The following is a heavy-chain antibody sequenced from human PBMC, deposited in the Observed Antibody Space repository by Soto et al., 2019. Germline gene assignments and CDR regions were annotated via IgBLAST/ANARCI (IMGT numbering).Heavy chain of an antibody. J-gene: IGHJ5*02. CDR1: GFTFDSFA. CDR2: ISASGGST. V-gene: IGHV3-23*01. CDR3: AREQYYYDSSGYLA. D-gene: IGHD3-22*01. Sequence: PGGSLRLSSAASGFTFDSFAMTWVRQAPGKGLEWVSAISASGGSTYYADSVKGRFTISRDSSKNTLYPQMNSLRAEDTAVYYCAREQYYYDSSGYLAWGQGTLVTVSS.